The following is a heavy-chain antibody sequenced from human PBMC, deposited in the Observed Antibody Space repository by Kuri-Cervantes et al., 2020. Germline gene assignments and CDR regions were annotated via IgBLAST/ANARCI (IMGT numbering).Heavy chain of an antibody. V-gene: IGHV4-59*01. CDR3: VSSWTGRIDF. D-gene: IGHD3/OR15-3a*01. CDR1: GGSISNYF. J-gene: IGHJ4*02. Sequence: SETLSLTCTVSGGSISNYFWSWIRQPPGKALEWIGYIYYRRSTNYNPSLKSRLTISLDTSKNQFSLKLSSVTAADTAMYYCVSSWTGRIDFWGQGTLVTVSS. CDR2: IYYRRST.